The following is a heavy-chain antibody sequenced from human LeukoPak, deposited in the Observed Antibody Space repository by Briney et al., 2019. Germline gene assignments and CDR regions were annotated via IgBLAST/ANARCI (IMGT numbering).Heavy chain of an antibody. D-gene: IGHD3-22*01. CDR3: ARGGITMIVVATFDY. V-gene: IGHV1-2*02. CDR1: GYTFTGYY. J-gene: IGHJ4*02. Sequence: ASVTVSCKASGYTFTGYYMHWVRQAPGQGLEWMGWINPNSGGTNYAQKFQGRVTMTRDTSISTAYMELSRLRSDDTAVYYCARGGITMIVVATFDYWGQGTLVTVSS. CDR2: INPNSGGT.